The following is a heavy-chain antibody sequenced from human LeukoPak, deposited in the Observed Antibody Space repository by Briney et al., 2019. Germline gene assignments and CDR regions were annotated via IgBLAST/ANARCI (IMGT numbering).Heavy chain of an antibody. V-gene: IGHV4-39*01. J-gene: IGHJ5*02. CDR1: GDSISSSSYY. D-gene: IGHD3-10*01. CDR2: IYYSGST. Sequence: PSETLSLTCTVSGDSISSSSYYWGWIRQPPGKGLEWIGNIYYSGSTYYNPSLKSRVTISVDTSKNQLSLRLYSVTAADTAVYYCARLSLLLWFGELRYKWFDPWGQGTLVTVSS. CDR3: ARLSLLLWFGELRYKWFDP.